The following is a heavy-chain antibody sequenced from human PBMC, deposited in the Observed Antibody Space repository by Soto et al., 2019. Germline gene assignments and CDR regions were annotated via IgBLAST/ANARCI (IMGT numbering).Heavy chain of an antibody. V-gene: IGHV3-33*01. CDR1: GFTFSNNG. D-gene: IGHD2-15*01. CDR3: ARDRVQMVDGLDV. Sequence: VQLVESGGCVVQPGRSLRLSCAASGFTFSNNGMHWVRQAPGKGLEWVAVIWYDGINKYYADSVKGRFIISRDNSKNTVYLQMNSLRAEDTAVYYCARDRVQMVDGLDVWGQGTTVTVSS. J-gene: IGHJ6*02. CDR2: IWYDGINK.